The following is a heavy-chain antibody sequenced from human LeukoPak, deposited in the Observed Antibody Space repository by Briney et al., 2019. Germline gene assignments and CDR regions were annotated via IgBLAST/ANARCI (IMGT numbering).Heavy chain of an antibody. CDR2: IKQDGSEK. J-gene: IGHJ6*02. CDR3: GGPNPLLERPLAMDV. CDR1: GFTFRNFW. D-gene: IGHD6-25*01. Sequence: GGSLRLSCAASGFTFRNFWMTWVRQAPGKGLEWVANIKQDGSEKHYVDSVKGRFTISRDNAKNSLYLQMNSLRAEDTAVYYCGGPNPLLERPLAMDVWGQGTTVTVSS. V-gene: IGHV3-7*03.